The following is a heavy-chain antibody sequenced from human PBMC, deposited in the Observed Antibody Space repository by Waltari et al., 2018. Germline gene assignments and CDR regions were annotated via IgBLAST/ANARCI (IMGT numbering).Heavy chain of an antibody. Sequence: QVQLQQWGAGLLKPSETLSLTCAVYGGSFSGYYGSWIRQPPGKGLEWIGEMHPSGSSYYNPPLQRRVTILVDTSKNQLSLKLSSVTAAATAVYYCARGPGHAKTGYWSQGTLVTVSS. CDR1: GGSFSGYY. V-gene: IGHV4-34*01. CDR2: MHPSGSS. CDR3: ARGPGHAKTGY. J-gene: IGHJ4*02.